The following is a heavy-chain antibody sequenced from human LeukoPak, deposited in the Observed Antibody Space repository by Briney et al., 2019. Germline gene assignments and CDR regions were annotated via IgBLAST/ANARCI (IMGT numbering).Heavy chain of an antibody. CDR1: GFTFSSYG. CDR2: IWNDEINK. Sequence: GRSLRLSCAGSGFTFSSYGMHWVRQAPGKGLEWVAVIWNDEINKYYADSVKGRFIISRDNSKNTVYLQMNSLRGEDTAVYYCARGYCGGDCYYDYWGQGTLVTVSS. J-gene: IGHJ4*02. D-gene: IGHD2-21*02. V-gene: IGHV3-33*08. CDR3: ARGYCGGDCYYDY.